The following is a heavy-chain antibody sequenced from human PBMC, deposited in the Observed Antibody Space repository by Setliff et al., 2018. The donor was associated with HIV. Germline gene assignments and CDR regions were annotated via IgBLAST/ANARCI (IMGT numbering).Heavy chain of an antibody. CDR3: ARHNPCSDGNCVHFDY. J-gene: IGHJ4*02. D-gene: IGHD2-15*01. V-gene: IGHV5-10-1*04. CDR1: GYSFTSYW. Sequence: PGESLKISCKGSGYSFTSYWISWVRQMPGKGLEWMGRIDPSDSRTSYGPAFQGQVTISADNSIDIAYLQWGSLQASDTAIYYCARHNPCSDGNCVHFDYWGQGTLVTVSS. CDR2: IDPSDSRT.